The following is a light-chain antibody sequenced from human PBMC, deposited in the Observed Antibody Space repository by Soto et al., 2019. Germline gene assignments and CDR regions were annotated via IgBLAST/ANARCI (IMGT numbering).Light chain of an antibody. Sequence: QSVLTQPASVSGSPGQSITISCTGTSSDVGGYDYVSWYQLHPGKAPKLMVFEVSNRPSGVSYRFSGSKSGNTASLTISGLQAEDEADYFCSSYSISTACLFGTGTKVTAL. CDR3: SSYSISTACL. CDR2: EVS. CDR1: SSDVGGYDY. J-gene: IGLJ1*01. V-gene: IGLV2-14*01.